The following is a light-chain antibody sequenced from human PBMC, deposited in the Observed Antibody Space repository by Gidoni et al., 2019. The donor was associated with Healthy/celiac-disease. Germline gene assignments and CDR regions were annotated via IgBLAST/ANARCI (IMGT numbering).Light chain of an antibody. Sequence: QSALTQPASVAGSPGQSITISCTGTSRDVGGYNYVSWYQQHPGKAPKLMISEVSNRPSGVSTRFSGSKSGNTASLTISGLQAEDEADYYCRSYTSSSTLVVFGGGTKLPVL. CDR3: RSYTSSSTLVV. CDR1: SRDVGGYNY. V-gene: IGLV2-14*01. J-gene: IGLJ2*01. CDR2: EVS.